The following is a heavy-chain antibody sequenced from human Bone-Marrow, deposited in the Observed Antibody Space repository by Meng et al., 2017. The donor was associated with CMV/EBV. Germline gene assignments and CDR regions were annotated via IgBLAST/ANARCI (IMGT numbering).Heavy chain of an antibody. CDR3: ARDLNYSSSWSDAFDI. CDR1: GFNFAGYW. CDR2: IKQDGSEK. V-gene: IGHV3-7*01. D-gene: IGHD6-13*01. J-gene: IGHJ3*02. Sequence: GESLKISCAASGFNFAGYWMTWVRQAPGKGLEWVANIKQDGSEKYYVDSVKGRFTISRDNAKNSLYLQMNSLRAEDTAVYYCARDLNYSSSWSDAFDIWGQGTMVTVSS.